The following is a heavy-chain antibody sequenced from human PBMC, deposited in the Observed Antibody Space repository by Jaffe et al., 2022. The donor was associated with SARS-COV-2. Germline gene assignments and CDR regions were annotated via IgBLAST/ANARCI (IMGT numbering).Heavy chain of an antibody. V-gene: IGHV1-69*08. D-gene: IGHD6-13*01. CDR2: IIPILGIA. Sequence: QVQLVQSGAEVKKPGSSVKVSCKASGGTFSSYTISWVRQAPGQGLEWMGRIIPILGIANYAQKFQGRVTITADKSTSTAYMELSSLRSEDTAVYYCARELGWEQQLAYFDYWGQGTLVTVSS. J-gene: IGHJ4*02. CDR3: ARELGWEQQLAYFDY. CDR1: GGTFSSYT.